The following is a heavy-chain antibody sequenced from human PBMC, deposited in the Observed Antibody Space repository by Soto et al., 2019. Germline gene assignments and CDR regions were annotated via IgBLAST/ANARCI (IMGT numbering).Heavy chain of an antibody. CDR2: IYYSGST. CDR3: ARGAPLGYYDIFVFDY. CDR1: GDSITSRGSS. V-gene: IGHV4-31*11. J-gene: IGHJ4*02. D-gene: IGHD3-9*01. Sequence: SETLSLTCAVSGDSITSRGSSWAWIRQPPGKGLEWLGYIYYSGSTYYNPSLKSRVTISVDTSKNQFSLKLSSVTAADTAVYYCARGAPLGYYDIFVFDYWGQGTLVTVSS.